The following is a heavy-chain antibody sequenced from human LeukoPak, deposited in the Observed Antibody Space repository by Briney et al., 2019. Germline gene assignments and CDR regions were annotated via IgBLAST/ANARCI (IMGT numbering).Heavy chain of an antibody. J-gene: IGHJ4*02. V-gene: IGHV4-34*01. Sequence: KTSETLSLTCAVYGGSFSGYYWSWIRQPPGKGLEWIGEINHSGSTNYNPSLKSRVTISVDTSKNQFSLKLSSVTAADTAVYYCARLRLGYSYGYRFDYWGQGTLVTVSS. D-gene: IGHD5-18*01. CDR2: INHSGST. CDR3: ARLRLGYSYGYRFDY. CDR1: GGSFSGYY.